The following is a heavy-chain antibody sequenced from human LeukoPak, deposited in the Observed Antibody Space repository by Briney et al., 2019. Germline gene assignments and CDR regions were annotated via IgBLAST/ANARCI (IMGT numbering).Heavy chain of an antibody. J-gene: IGHJ3*02. V-gene: IGHV4-59*01. CDR1: GGSISSYY. CDR2: IYYSGST. Sequence: SETLSLTCTVSGGSISSYYWSWIRQPPGKGLEWIGYIYYSGSTNYNPSLKSRVTISVDTSKNQFSLKLSSVTAADTAVYYCARGDGGAFDIWGQGTMVTASS. CDR3: ARGDGGAFDI. D-gene: IGHD3-10*01.